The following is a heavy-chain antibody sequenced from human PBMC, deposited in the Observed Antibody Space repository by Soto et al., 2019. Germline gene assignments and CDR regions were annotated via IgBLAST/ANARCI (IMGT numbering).Heavy chain of an antibody. V-gene: IGHV1-18*01. CDR3: ARVGIRTGTTEDYYYYGMEV. J-gene: IGHJ6*02. CDR1: GYTFASYG. Sequence: GASVKVSCKASGYTFASYGITWVRQAPGQGLEWMGWISAYNGNTNFAQKLQGKVTMTTDTPTSTAYKELRSLRSDDTAVYYCARVGIRTGTTEDYYYYGMEVWGQGTRSPSP. D-gene: IGHD1-1*01. CDR2: ISAYNGNT.